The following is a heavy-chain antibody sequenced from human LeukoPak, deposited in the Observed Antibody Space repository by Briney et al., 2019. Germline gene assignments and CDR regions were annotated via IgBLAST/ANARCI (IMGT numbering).Heavy chain of an antibody. CDR1: GFTFSSYA. CDR2: ISGSGGST. CDR3: AKDPTMTTVTTHFDY. Sequence: GGSLRLSCAASGFTFSSYAMSWVRQAPGKGLEWVSAISGSGGSTYYADSVKGRFTISRDNSKNTLYLQMNSLRAADTAVYYCAKDPTMTTVTTHFDYWGQGTLVTVSS. D-gene: IGHD4-17*01. J-gene: IGHJ4*02. V-gene: IGHV3-23*01.